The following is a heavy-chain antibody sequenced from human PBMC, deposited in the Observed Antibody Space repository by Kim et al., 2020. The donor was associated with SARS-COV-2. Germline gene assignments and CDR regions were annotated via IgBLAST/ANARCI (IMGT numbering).Heavy chain of an antibody. J-gene: IGHJ4*02. CDR2: IYYSGST. D-gene: IGHD6-25*01. V-gene: IGHV4-39*01. Sequence: SETLSLTCTVSGGSISSSGYYWGWIRQPPGKGLEWIGSIYYSGSTYDNLSLKSRVTISVDTSKNQFSLKLSSVTAADTAVYYCARHVWQRLLRTFDYWGQGTLVTVSS. CDR3: ARHVWQRLLRTFDY. CDR1: GGSISSSGYY.